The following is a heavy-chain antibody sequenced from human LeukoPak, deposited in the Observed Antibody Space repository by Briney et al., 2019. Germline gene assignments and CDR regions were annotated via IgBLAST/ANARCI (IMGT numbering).Heavy chain of an antibody. D-gene: IGHD5-12*01. CDR3: AKDLATSGYEESEDY. CDR1: GFTFSNYG. CDR2: IQYDGSNK. Sequence: GGSLRLSRAASGFTFSNYGMHWVRQAPGKGLEWVAFIQYDGSNKYYADSLKGRFTISRDNSKNTLSLQMNSLRAEDTAVYYCAKDLATSGYEESEDYWGQGTLVTVSS. J-gene: IGHJ4*02. V-gene: IGHV3-30*02.